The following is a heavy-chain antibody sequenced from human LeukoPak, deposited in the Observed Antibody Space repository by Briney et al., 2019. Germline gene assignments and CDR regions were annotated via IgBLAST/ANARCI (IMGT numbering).Heavy chain of an antibody. V-gene: IGHV1-18*01. CDR3: ARVFDWLSFYYYYYMDV. CDR2: ISAYNGNT. J-gene: IGHJ6*03. CDR1: GYTFTSYG. D-gene: IGHD3-9*01. Sequence: ASVKVSCKASGYTFTSYGISWVRQAPGQGLEWMGWISAYNGNTNYAQKLQGRVTMTTDTSTSTAYMELRSLRSDDTAVYYCARVFDWLSFYYYYYMDVWGKGTTVTVSS.